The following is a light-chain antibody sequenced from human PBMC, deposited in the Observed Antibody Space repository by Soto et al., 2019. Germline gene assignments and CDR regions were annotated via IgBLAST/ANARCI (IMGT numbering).Light chain of an antibody. CDR2: KAS. V-gene: IGKV1-5*03. Sequence: DIQMTQSPSTLSASVGDRVIITCRVSQNINNWLAWYQQKPGKAPNLLIYKASSLESGVPSRFSGSGSGTEFTLTISSLQPDDFATYYCQQYNSYWTFGQGTKVEIK. CDR3: QQYNSYWT. J-gene: IGKJ1*01. CDR1: QNINNW.